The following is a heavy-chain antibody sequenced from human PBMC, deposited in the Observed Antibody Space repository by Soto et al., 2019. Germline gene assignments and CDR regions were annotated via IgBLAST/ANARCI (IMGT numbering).Heavy chain of an antibody. CDR1: GFTVSSNY. D-gene: IGHD5-18*01. CDR3: ARWIPRGYSYGSYYFDY. Sequence: EVQLVESGGGLIQPGGSLRLSCAASGFTVSSNYMTWVRQAPGKGLELVSVNYSGGRTYYADSVKGRCNISRDNSKNTLYLQMNSLRAEDTAVYYCARWIPRGYSYGSYYFDYWGQGTLVTVSS. V-gene: IGHV3-53*01. CDR2: NYSGGRT. J-gene: IGHJ4*02.